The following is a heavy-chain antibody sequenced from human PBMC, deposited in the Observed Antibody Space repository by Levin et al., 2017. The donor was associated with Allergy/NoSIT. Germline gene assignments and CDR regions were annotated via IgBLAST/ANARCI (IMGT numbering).Heavy chain of an antibody. D-gene: IGHD3-22*01. V-gene: IGHV3-9*01. CDR1: GFTFDDYA. Sequence: SLKISCAASGFTFDDYAMHWVRQAPGKGLEWVSGISWNSGSIGYADSVKGRFTISRDNAKNSLYLQMNSLRAEDTALYYCAKSTFDDSSGYYYVPFDYWGQGTLVTVSS. J-gene: IGHJ4*02. CDR2: ISWNSGSI. CDR3: AKSTFDDSSGYYYVPFDY.